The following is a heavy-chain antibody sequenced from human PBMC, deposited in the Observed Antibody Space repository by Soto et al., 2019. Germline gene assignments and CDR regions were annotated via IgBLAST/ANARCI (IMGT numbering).Heavy chain of an antibody. D-gene: IGHD3-3*01. J-gene: IGHJ6*02. Sequence: EVQLLESGGGLVQPGGSLRLSCAASGFTFSSYAMSWVRQAPGKGLEWVSAITGSGGSTYYADSVKGRFTISRDNSKNTLYLQINSLRAEDMSVYYSAKDLSEYEFWSGLGSYGLDVRGQGTTVTVSS. CDR2: ITGSGGST. CDR1: GFTFSSYA. CDR3: AKDLSEYEFWSGLGSYGLDV. V-gene: IGHV3-23*01.